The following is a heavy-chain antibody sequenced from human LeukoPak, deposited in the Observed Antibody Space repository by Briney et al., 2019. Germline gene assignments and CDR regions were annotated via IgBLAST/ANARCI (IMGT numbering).Heavy chain of an antibody. D-gene: IGHD2-2*01. Sequence: SETLSLTCAVYGGSFSGYYWSWIRQPPGKGLEWIGGINHSGSTNYNPSLKSRVTISVDTSKNQFSLKLSSVTAADTAVYYCARGHDIVVVPAASWFDPWGQGTLVTVSS. J-gene: IGHJ5*02. CDR2: INHSGST. CDR1: GGSFSGYY. V-gene: IGHV4-34*01. CDR3: ARGHDIVVVPAASWFDP.